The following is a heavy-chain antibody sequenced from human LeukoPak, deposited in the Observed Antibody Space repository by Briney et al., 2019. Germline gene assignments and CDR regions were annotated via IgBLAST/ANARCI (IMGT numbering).Heavy chain of an antibody. CDR2: IIPIFGTA. J-gene: IGHJ6*03. V-gene: IGHV1-69*01. CDR3: ARNTRPYYYMDV. D-gene: IGHD3-3*01. CDR1: GGTFSSYA. Sequence: SVKVSCKASGGTFSSYAISWVRQAPGQGLEWMGGIIPIFGTANYAQKFQGRVTITADESTSTAYMELSSLRSEDTAVYYCARNTRPYYYMDVWGKGTTVTVSS.